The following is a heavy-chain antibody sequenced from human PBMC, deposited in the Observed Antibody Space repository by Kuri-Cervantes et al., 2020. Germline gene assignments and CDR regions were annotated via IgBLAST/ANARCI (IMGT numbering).Heavy chain of an antibody. CDR3: ARVEYSSSWYSYYSYYGMDV. Sequence: GESLKISCAASGFTFSSYGMHWVRQAPGKGLEWVAVIWYDGSNKYYADSVKGRFTISRDNSKNTLYLQMNSLRAEDTAVYYCARVEYSSSWYSYYSYYGMDVWGQGTTVTISS. CDR2: IWYDGSNK. J-gene: IGHJ6*02. V-gene: IGHV3-33*08. D-gene: IGHD6-13*01. CDR1: GFTFSSYG.